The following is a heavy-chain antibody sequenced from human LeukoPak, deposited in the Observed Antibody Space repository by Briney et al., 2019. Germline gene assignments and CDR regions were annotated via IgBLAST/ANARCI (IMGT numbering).Heavy chain of an antibody. Sequence: SETLSLTCGVYGGSFSGYYWNWIRQSPGKGLEWIGEINHSGSTNYNPSLKSRVTMSVDTSQKQFSLRLTSVTAADTAVYYCARGRYLTTLGGAAAGFLDYWGQGTLVTVSS. CDR3: ARGRYLTTLGGAAAGFLDY. CDR1: GGSFSGYY. V-gene: IGHV4-34*01. CDR2: INHSGST. D-gene: IGHD6-13*01. J-gene: IGHJ4*02.